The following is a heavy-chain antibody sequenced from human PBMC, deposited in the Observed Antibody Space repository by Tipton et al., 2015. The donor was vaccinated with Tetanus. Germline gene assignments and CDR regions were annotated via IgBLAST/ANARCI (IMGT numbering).Heavy chain of an antibody. Sequence: QSGPEVKKPGSSVRVSCKTSGGTFRTYAISWVRQAPGQGPEWMGGIFPMYGTANYAPKFQGRVTITADESTGTAYMELSSLSSEDTAVYYCARPDRYCSGGSCYLALDYWGQGTLVTVSS. CDR1: GGTFRTYA. V-gene: IGHV1-69*01. J-gene: IGHJ4*02. CDR3: ARPDRYCSGGSCYLALDY. D-gene: IGHD2-15*01. CDR2: IFPMYGTA.